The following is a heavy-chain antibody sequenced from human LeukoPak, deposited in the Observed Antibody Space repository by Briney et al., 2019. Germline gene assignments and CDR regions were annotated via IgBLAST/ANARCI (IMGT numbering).Heavy chain of an antibody. CDR1: GFTFSDYW. CDR2: IKQDGSER. Sequence: PGGSLRLSCAASGFTFSDYWMAWVRQSPGKGLEWVANIKQDGSERNYVDSVRGRFTISRDNAKSSLFLQMSSLRVDDTAVYYCARDQGGALDYWGQGSLVTVSS. D-gene: IGHD4-17*01. J-gene: IGHJ4*02. V-gene: IGHV3-7*01. CDR3: ARDQGGALDY.